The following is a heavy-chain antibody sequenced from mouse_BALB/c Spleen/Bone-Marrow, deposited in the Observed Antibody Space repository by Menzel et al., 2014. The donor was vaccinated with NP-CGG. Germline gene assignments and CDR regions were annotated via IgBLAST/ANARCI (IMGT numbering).Heavy chain of an antibody. CDR1: GFTFNSNT. CDR3: ARPRYPFYAMDS. J-gene: IGHJ4*01. Sequence: EVKVVESGGGLVQPGGSLKLSCAASGFTFNSNTMSWVRQTPETRLEWVAYITNGGGATYYLDTVKGRFTISRDSAKNTLYLQMSSLKSEDTAMYYCARPRYPFYAMDSWGQGTSVTVSS. V-gene: IGHV5-12-2*01. CDR2: ITNGGGAT. D-gene: IGHD2-14*01.